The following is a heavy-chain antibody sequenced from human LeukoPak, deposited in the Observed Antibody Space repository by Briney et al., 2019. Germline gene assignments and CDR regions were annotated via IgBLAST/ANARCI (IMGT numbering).Heavy chain of an antibody. V-gene: IGHV1-2*02. CDR2: INPNSGGT. CDR1: GYTFTGYY. CDR3: ARETDYDLPYYGMDV. J-gene: IGHJ6*02. Sequence: ASVKVSCKASGYTFTGYYMHWVRQAPGQGLEWMGWINPNSGGTNYAQKFQGRVTMTRDTSISTAYMELSRLRSDDTAVYYCARETDYDLPYYGMDVWGQGTTVTVSS. D-gene: IGHD3-16*01.